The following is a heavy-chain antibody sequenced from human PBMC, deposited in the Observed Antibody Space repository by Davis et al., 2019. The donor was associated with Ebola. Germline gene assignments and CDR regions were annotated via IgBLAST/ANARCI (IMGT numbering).Heavy chain of an antibody. V-gene: IGHV3-30*03. CDR2: ISYDGSNK. J-gene: IGHJ6*02. CDR3: NWAYYYYGMDV. D-gene: IGHD1-1*01. Sequence: GGSLRLSCAASGFTFSSYGMHWVRQAPGKGLEWVAVISYDGSNKYYADSVKGRFTISRDNSKNTLYLQMNSLRAEDTAVYYCNWAYYYYGMDVWGQGTTVTVSS. CDR1: GFTFSSYG.